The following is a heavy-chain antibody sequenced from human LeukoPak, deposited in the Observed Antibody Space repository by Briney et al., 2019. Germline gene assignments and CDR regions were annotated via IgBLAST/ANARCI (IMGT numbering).Heavy chain of an antibody. Sequence: GGSLRLSCAASGFTFDDYTMHWVRQAPGKGLVWVSRINSDGRSTRYADSVKGRFTISRDNAKNTLYLQMNSLRVEDTAVYYCAKGGIVVVPAAMGAFDIWGQGTMVTVSS. CDR3: AKGGIVVVPAAMGAFDI. CDR1: GFTFDDYT. V-gene: IGHV3-74*01. CDR2: INSDGRST. D-gene: IGHD2-2*01. J-gene: IGHJ3*02.